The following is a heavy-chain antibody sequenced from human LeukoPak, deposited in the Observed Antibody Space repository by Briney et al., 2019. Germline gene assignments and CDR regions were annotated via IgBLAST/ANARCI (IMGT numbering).Heavy chain of an antibody. CDR3: GKHRESYGDSCLDDY. CDR1: GFTFSSYS. V-gene: IGHV3-21*04. Sequence: PGGSLRLSCAASGFTFSSYSMNWVRQAPGKGLEWVSSISSSSSYIYYADSVKGRFTISRDNAKNSLYLQMNSLRAEDTAVYYCGKHRESYGDSCLDDYWGQGTLVTVSS. D-gene: IGHD4-17*01. CDR2: ISSSSSYI. J-gene: IGHJ4*02.